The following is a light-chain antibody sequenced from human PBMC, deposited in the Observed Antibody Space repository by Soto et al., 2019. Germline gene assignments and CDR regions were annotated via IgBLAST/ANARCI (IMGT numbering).Light chain of an antibody. CDR3: QQHSNWPPSIT. Sequence: EIVLTQSPATLSLSPGERATLSCRASPSVSNNYLAWFQQKPGQAPRLLIYDASNTATGIPARFSGSGSATDFTLTISSLETEDFAVYYCQQHSNWPPSITFGQGTRLEIK. CDR2: DAS. J-gene: IGKJ5*01. CDR1: PSVSNNY. V-gene: IGKV3-11*01.